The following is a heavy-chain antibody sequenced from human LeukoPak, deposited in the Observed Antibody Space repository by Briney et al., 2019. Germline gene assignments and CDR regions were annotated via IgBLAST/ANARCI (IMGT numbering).Heavy chain of an antibody. D-gene: IGHD2-21*01. V-gene: IGHV3-NL1*01. Sequence: MYSGDDGTNYADSVRGRFTISRDDSKNTVYLQMNSLRVEDSAIYYCAKRSRGYYDYWGQGTLVTASS. CDR2: MYSGDDGT. CDR3: AKRSRGYYDY. J-gene: IGHJ4*02.